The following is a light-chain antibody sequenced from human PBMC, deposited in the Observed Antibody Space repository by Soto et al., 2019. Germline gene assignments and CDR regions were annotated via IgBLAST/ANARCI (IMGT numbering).Light chain of an antibody. Sequence: QSALTQPASMSGSPGQTITISCTGTSSDVGGYSSVSWYQQYPGKAPQLMIYDVSYRPSGISSRFSGSKSGNTASLTISGLRAEDESDYYCRSYSSSTTRVFGGGTKLTVL. CDR2: DVS. CDR1: SSDVGGYSS. J-gene: IGLJ2*01. V-gene: IGLV2-14*03. CDR3: RSYSSSTTRV.